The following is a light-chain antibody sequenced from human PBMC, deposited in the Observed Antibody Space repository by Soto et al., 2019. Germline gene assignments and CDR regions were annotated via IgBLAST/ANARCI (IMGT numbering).Light chain of an antibody. V-gene: IGKV3-20*01. J-gene: IGKJ1*01. CDR3: QQYGSSPL. CDR2: GAS. Sequence: EIVLTQSPGTLSLSPWERATLSWRASQSVSSSYLAWYQPKPGQAPRLLIYGASSRATGIPDRFSGSGSRTDFTLTISRLEPEDFAVYYCQQYGSSPLFGQGTKVDIK. CDR1: QSVSSSY.